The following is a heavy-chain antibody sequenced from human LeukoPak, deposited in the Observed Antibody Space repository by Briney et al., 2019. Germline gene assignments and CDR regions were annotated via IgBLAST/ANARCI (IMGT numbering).Heavy chain of an antibody. CDR2: INPNSGGT. CDR1: GYTFTGYY. V-gene: IGHV1-2*06. CDR3: ARAYTMVQGSVVGY. D-gene: IGHD3-10*01. Sequence: ASVKVSCKASGYTFTGYYMHWVRQAPGHGLEWMGRINPNSGGTNYAQKFQGRVTMTRDTSISTAYMELSRLRSDDTAVYYCARAYTMVQGSVVGYWGQGTLVTVSS. J-gene: IGHJ4*02.